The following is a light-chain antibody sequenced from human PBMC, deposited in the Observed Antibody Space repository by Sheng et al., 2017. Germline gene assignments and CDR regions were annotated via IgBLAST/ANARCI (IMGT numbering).Light chain of an antibody. CDR3: SSYTSSSTLNYV. Sequence: QPASVSGSPGQSITISCTGTSSDVGGYNYVSWYQQHPGKAPKLMIYEVSNRPSGVSNRFSGSKSGNTASLTISGLQAEDEADYYCSSYTSSSTLNYVFGTGTKVTVL. V-gene: IGLV2-14*01. J-gene: IGLJ1*01. CDR2: EVS. CDR1: SSDVGGYNY.